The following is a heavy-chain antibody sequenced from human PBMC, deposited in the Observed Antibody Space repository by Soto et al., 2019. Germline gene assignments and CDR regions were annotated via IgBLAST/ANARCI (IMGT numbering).Heavy chain of an antibody. V-gene: IGHV3-48*01. Sequence: GGSMRLSCAASGFTFSSYSMNWVRQAPGKGLEWVSYISSSSSTIYYADSVTGRFTISRDNAKNSLYLQMNSLRAEDTAVYYCARHHRGSEWGTIWXQETMFTVSS. J-gene: IGHJ3*02. D-gene: IGHD3-10*01. CDR3: ARHHRGSEWGTI. CDR1: GFTFSSYS. CDR2: ISSSSSTI.